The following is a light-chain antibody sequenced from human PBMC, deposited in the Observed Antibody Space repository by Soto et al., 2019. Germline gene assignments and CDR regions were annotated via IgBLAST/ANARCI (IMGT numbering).Light chain of an antibody. J-gene: IGLJ2*01. CDR2: DVS. CDR1: GSDVGGYDF. CDR3: CSFAGTYTVV. Sequence: QSALTQPRSVSGSPGQSVTLSCSGSGSDVGGYDFVSWYQQHPGKAPKLIIYDVSKRPSGVPDRYSGSKSGNTVSLTISGLQAEDEADYYCCSFAGTYTVVFGGGTKLTVL. V-gene: IGLV2-11*01.